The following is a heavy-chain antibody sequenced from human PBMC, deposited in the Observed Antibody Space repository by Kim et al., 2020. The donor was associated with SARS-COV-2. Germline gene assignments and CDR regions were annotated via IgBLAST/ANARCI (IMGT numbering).Heavy chain of an antibody. Sequence: NYSPSFQGHVTISADKSISTAYLQWSSLKASDTAMYYCARPYSSSWYYDYWGQGTLVTVSS. J-gene: IGHJ4*02. CDR3: ARPYSSSWYYDY. V-gene: IGHV5-10-1*01. D-gene: IGHD6-13*01.